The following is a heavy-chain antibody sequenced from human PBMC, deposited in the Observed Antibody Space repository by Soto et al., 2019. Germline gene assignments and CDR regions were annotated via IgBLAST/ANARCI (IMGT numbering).Heavy chain of an antibody. J-gene: IGHJ4*02. CDR2: IYYSGST. D-gene: IGHD3-3*01. V-gene: IGHV4-30-4*01. Sequence: SSETLSLTCAFSCGSIISGDYYWSWIRQPPGKGLEWIGYIYYSGSTYYNPSLKSRVTISIDTSKNQLFLNLSSVTAADTAMYYCARAGFLEWLLPDYWGQGTLVTVSS. CDR3: ARAGFLEWLLPDY. CDR1: CGSIISGDYY.